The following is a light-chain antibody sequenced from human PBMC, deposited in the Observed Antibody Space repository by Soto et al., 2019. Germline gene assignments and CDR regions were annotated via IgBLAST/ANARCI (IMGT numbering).Light chain of an antibody. CDR2: KAS. V-gene: IGKV1-5*03. CDR3: QQSYSTPLT. CDR1: QAISSW. Sequence: DIQMTQSPSTLSGSVGDRVTITCRASQAISSWLAWYQQKPGKAPKLLIYKASTLKSGVPSRFSGSGSGTDFTLTINSLHPEDFATYYCQQSYSTPLTFGGGTKVDIK. J-gene: IGKJ4*01.